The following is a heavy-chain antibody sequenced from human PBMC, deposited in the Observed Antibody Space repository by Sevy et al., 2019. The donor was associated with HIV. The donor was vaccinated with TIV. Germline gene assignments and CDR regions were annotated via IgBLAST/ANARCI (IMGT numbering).Heavy chain of an antibody. V-gene: IGHV3-74*01. D-gene: IGHD2-15*01. J-gene: IGHJ4*02. CDR1: GFTFSSYW. CDR2: VNSDGSST. CDR3: VAANTWQDY. Sequence: GGSLRLPCAASGFTFSSYWMHWVRQAPGKGPVWVSGVNSDGSSTNYADSVKGRFTMSRDSAKNTLYLQMNSLRAEDTAVYFCVAANTWQDYWGQGTLVTVSS.